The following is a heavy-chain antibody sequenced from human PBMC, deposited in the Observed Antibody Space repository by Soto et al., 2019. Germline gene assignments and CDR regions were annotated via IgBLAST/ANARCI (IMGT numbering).Heavy chain of an antibody. J-gene: IGHJ6*02. CDR2: ISDRCDYI. CDR3: SKHEAAGTFSDYYGMYV. D-gene: IGHD6-13*01. V-gene: IGHV3-21*01. CDR1: GFTLSSYS. Sequence: EGQLGDSGGGLVKPGGAVRLSCAASGFTLSSYSMNWVRQAPGKGLEWVSSISDRCDYIYYADSVKGRFTIPRDNAKNPLYLQMNSLRAEDTAVYYCSKHEAAGTFSDYYGMYVWGQGTTVTVPS.